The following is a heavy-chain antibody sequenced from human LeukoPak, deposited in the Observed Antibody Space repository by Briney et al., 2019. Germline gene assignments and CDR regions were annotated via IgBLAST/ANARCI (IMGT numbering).Heavy chain of an antibody. J-gene: IGHJ3*02. D-gene: IGHD1-26*01. Sequence: SETLSLTCTVSGGSISSYYWSWIRQPAGKGLEWIGYIYHSGSTYYNPSLKSRVTISVDRSKNQFSLKLSSVTAADTAVYYCARGNSGSIPNDAFDIWGQGTMVTVSS. CDR3: ARGNSGSIPNDAFDI. CDR2: IYHSGST. V-gene: IGHV4-59*06. CDR1: GGSISSYY.